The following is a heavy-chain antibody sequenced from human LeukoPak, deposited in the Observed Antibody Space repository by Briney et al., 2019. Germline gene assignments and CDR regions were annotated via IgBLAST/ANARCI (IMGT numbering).Heavy chain of an antibody. CDR3: ARHGSGWYMNDY. CDR2: ITTRSSYM. Sequence: GGSLRLSCVASGFTFSDYNMNWVRQAPGKGLEWVSSITTRSSYMYYADSVKGRFTISRDNAKNSLYLHMNSLRAEDTAVYYCARHGSGWYMNDYWGQGTLVTVSS. J-gene: IGHJ4*02. V-gene: IGHV3-21*01. CDR1: GFTFSDYN. D-gene: IGHD6-19*01.